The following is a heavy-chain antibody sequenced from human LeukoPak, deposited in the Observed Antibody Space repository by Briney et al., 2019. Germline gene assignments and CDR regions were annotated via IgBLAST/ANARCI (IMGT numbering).Heavy chain of an antibody. CDR2: IYDNGDA. CDR3: AGGSRRDGYDY. D-gene: IGHD5-24*01. Sequence: PGGSLRLSCAASGFTVSSNYMSWVRQAPGKGLEWVSVIYDNGDAYSADSVKGRFTISRHNSKNILYLQMNSLRPEDTAVYYCAGGSRRDGYDYWGQGTLVTVSS. J-gene: IGHJ4*02. CDR1: GFTVSSNY. V-gene: IGHV3-53*04.